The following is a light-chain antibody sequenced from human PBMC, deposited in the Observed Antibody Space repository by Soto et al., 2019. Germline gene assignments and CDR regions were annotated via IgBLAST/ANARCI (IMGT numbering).Light chain of an antibody. CDR1: GSNIGAGYD. V-gene: IGLV1-40*01. CDR2: GNM. J-gene: IGLJ2*01. Sequence: QSVLAQPPSVSGAPGQRITISCIGSGSNIGAGYDVHWYQQLPGTSPKLLIYGNMNRPSGVADRFSGSKSGISASLAITGLQADDEADYYCQSFDTSLNAVVFGGGTKLTVL. CDR3: QSFDTSLNAVV.